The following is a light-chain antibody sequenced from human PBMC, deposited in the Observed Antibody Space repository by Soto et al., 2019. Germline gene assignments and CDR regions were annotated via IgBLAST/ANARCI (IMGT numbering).Light chain of an antibody. CDR1: SGHSSYA. CDR3: QTWGTGIHYV. V-gene: IGLV4-69*01. Sequence: QSVLTQSPSASASLGASVKLTCTLSSGHSSYAIAWHQQQPEKGPRYLMKLNSDGSHSKGDGIPDRFSASSSGAERYLTISSLQSEDEADSYCQTWGTGIHYVFGTGTKLTVL. J-gene: IGLJ1*01. CDR2: LNSDGSH.